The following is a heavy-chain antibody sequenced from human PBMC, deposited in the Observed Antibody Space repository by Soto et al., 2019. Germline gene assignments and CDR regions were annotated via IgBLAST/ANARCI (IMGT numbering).Heavy chain of an antibody. D-gene: IGHD3-3*01. V-gene: IGHV3-23*01. CDR3: AKAGITIFGVAPPVSYYYMDV. Sequence: GGSLRLSCAASGFTFSSYAMSWVRQAPGKGLEWVSAISGSGGSTYYADSVKGRFTISRDNSKNTLYLQMNSLRAEDTAVYYCAKAGITIFGVAPPVSYYYMDVWGKGTTVTVSS. CDR2: ISGSGGST. J-gene: IGHJ6*03. CDR1: GFTFSSYA.